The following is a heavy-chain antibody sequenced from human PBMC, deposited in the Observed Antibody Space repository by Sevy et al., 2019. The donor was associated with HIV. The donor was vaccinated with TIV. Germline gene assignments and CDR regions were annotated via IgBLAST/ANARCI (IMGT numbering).Heavy chain of an antibody. CDR2: IYYSGST. Sequence: SETLSLTCTVSGGSISSGDYYWSWIRQPPGKGLEWIGYIYYSGSTYYHPSLKSRVTISVDTSKNQFSLKLSSVTAADTAVYYCAIELRMGYCSGGSCFSWFDPWGQGTLVTVSS. D-gene: IGHD2-15*01. CDR3: AIELRMGYCSGGSCFSWFDP. J-gene: IGHJ5*02. CDR1: GGSISSGDYY. V-gene: IGHV4-30-4*01.